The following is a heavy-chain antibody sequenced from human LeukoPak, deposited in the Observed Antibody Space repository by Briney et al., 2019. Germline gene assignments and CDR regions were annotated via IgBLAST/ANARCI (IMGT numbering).Heavy chain of an antibody. D-gene: IGHD2-15*01. V-gene: IGHV4-59*01. CDR2: IYYSGST. Sequence: SETLSLTCTVSGGSISSYYWSWIRQPPGKGLEWIGYIYYSGSTNYNPSLRSRVTISVDTSKNQFSLKLSSVTAADTAVYYCARAGGGILSWGQGTLVTVSS. J-gene: IGHJ5*02. CDR1: GGSISSYY. CDR3: ARAGGGILS.